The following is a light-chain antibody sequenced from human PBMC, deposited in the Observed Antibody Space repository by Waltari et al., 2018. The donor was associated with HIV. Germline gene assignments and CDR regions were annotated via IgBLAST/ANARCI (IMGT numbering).Light chain of an antibody. CDR2: DNT. CDR1: SSNIGAGYD. CDR3: QSYDTSLSASV. V-gene: IGLV1-40*01. Sequence: QSVLTQPPSVSGAPGQRVTISCTGSSSNIGAGYDVHGYQQLPGRAPKLLIYDNTNRPSGVPDRFSGSKSGTSAALAITGLQAVDETDYYCQSYDTSLSASVFGTGTKVTVL. J-gene: IGLJ1*01.